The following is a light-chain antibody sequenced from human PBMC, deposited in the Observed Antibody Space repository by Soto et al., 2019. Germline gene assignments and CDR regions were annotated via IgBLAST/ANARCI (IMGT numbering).Light chain of an antibody. J-gene: IGKJ4*01. CDR2: CAP. Sequence: EIVMTQSPATLSLSPGERATLSCRASQSVSSNLAWYQQKPGQAPRLLIYCAPTRATGVPARFSGSGSGTEFTLTISTLQSEDFAVYYCQQYDNWPPLTFGGGTKVDIK. V-gene: IGKV3-15*01. CDR1: QSVSSN. CDR3: QQYDNWPPLT.